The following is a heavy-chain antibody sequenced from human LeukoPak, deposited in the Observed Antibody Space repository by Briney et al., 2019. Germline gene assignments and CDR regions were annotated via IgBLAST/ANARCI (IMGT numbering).Heavy chain of an antibody. CDR1: GGTFSSYA. CDR3: AHNYGSGSYCTYYFDY. Sequence: SSVKVSCKASGGTFSSYAISWVRQAPGQGLEWMGGMIPIFGTANYAQKFQGRVTITTDESTSTAYMELSSLRSEDTAVYYCAHNYGSGSYCTYYFDYWGQGTLVTVSS. V-gene: IGHV1-69*05. CDR2: MIPIFGTA. J-gene: IGHJ4*02. D-gene: IGHD3-10*01.